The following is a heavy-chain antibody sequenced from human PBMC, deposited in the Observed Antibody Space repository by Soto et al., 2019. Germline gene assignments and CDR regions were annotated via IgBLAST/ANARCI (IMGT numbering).Heavy chain of an antibody. V-gene: IGHV4-4*07. D-gene: IGHD2-15*01. CDR3: ATADAVVVAASNWFDP. CDR2: IFPNGNT. Sequence: SETLSLTCTVSRGYVNTFHWSWVRQPAGKGLEWIGRIFPNGNTDYIPSLKSRVTLSVDTSKNQISLNLTSVTAADTAVYYCATADAVVVAASNWFDPWGQGTLVTVSS. CDR1: RGYVNTFH. J-gene: IGHJ5*02.